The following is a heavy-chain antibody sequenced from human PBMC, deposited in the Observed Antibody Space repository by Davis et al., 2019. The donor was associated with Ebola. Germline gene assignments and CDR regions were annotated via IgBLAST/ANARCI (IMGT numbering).Heavy chain of an antibody. Sequence: ASVKVSCKASGYSFTEYYIHWVRQAPGQGLEWMGWINPNSGDTNYPQKFQGRVTMTRDTSISTVYMEVSRLTSDDTAVYSCARDYGSGSYGYWGQGTLVTVSS. D-gene: IGHD3-10*01. CDR1: GYSFTEYY. CDR3: ARDYGSGSYGY. J-gene: IGHJ4*02. CDR2: INPNSGDT. V-gene: IGHV1-2*02.